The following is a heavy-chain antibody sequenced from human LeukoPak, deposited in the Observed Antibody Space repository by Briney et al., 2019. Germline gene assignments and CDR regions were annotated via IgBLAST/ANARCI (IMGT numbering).Heavy chain of an antibody. V-gene: IGHV1-2*02. Sequence: GASVKVSCKASGYTFTSYGISWVRQAPGHALEWIGWINPNSGCTNYAQKFQGRVTMTRDTSISTAYMELSRLRSDDTAVYYFARGFFLVPDYAFDIWGQGTMVTVSS. CDR1: GYTFTSYG. CDR3: ARGFFLVPDYAFDI. J-gene: IGHJ3*02. CDR2: INPNSGCT. D-gene: IGHD2-2*01.